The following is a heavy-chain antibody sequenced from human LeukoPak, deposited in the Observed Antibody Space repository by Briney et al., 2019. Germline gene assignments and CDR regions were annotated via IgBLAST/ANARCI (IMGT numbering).Heavy chain of an antibody. Sequence: QSGRSLRLSCAASGFTFDDYAMHWVRQAPGKGLEWVSGISWNSGSIGYADSVKGRFTISRDNAKNSLYLQMNSLRAEDTAVYYCAKDRYSYAYEYFDCWGQGTLVTVSS. CDR3: AKDRYSYAYEYFDC. J-gene: IGHJ4*02. D-gene: IGHD5-18*01. CDR2: ISWNSGSI. CDR1: GFTFDDYA. V-gene: IGHV3-9*01.